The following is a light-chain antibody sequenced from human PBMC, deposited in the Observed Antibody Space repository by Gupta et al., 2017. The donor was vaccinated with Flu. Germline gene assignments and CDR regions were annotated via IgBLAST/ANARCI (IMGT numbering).Light chain of an antibody. J-gene: IGLJ1*01. CDR1: NSDH. CDR3: CSHAGTVYV. Sequence: ASPRPSATISCTATNSDHVSWYQQHPGKAPSLFIYDVSERPSGVPVRFSGSKSGNSAALTISGLQAEDEADYYCCSHAGTVYVFGPGTELTVL. V-gene: IGLV2-11*03. CDR2: DVS.